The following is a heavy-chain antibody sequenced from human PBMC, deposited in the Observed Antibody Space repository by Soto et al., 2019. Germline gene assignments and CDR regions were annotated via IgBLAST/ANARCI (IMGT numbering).Heavy chain of an antibody. D-gene: IGHD3-22*01. CDR2: IYYSGST. CDR3: ARTGRDYYDSSGYYYFDY. CDR1: GGSISSGDYY. V-gene: IGHV4-30-4*01. Sequence: SETLSLTCTVSGGSISSGDYYWSWIRQPPGKGLEWIGYIYYSGSTYYNPSLKSRVTISVDTSKNQFSLKLSSVTAADTAVYYCARTGRDYYDSSGYYYFDYWGQGTLVTVSS. J-gene: IGHJ4*02.